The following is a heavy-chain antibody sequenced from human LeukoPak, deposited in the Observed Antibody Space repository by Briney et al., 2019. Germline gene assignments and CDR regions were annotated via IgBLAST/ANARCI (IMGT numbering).Heavy chain of an antibody. CDR3: ARDLKRRIMITFGGVRFDY. CDR2: ISAYNGNT. V-gene: IGHV1-18*01. CDR1: GYTFTSYG. D-gene: IGHD3-16*01. J-gene: IGHJ4*02. Sequence: ASVKVSCKASGYTFTSYGISWVRQAPGQGLEWMGWISAYNGNTNYAQKLQGRVTMATDTSTSTAYMELRSLRSDDTAVYYCARDLKRRIMITFGGVRFDYWGQGTLVTVSS.